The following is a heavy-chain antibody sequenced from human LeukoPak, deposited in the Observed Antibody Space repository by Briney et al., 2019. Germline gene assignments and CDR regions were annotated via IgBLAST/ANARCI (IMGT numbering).Heavy chain of an antibody. V-gene: IGHV3-9*01. Sequence: PGGSLRLSCAASGFTFDDYAMHWVRQAPGKGLKWVSGISWNSGSIGYADSVKGRFTISRDNAKNSLYLQMNSLRAEDTALYYCAKDISSSWSPSSYFDYWGQGTLVTVSS. CDR1: GFTFDDYA. CDR2: ISWNSGSI. D-gene: IGHD6-13*01. J-gene: IGHJ4*02. CDR3: AKDISSSWSPSSYFDY.